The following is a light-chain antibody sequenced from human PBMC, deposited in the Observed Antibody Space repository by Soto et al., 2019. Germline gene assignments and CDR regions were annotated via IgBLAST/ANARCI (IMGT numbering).Light chain of an antibody. V-gene: IGKV3D-15*01. CDR2: DVS. J-gene: IGKJ1*01. Sequence: EIVLTQSPATLSLSPGERATLSCWASQSVSNSLAWYQQRPGQSPRLLIYDVSTRATGIPARFGGSGSGTDFTLTISSLQSEDFAVYYCQQYNNWRTFGQGTKVDIK. CDR3: QQYNNWRT. CDR1: QSVSNS.